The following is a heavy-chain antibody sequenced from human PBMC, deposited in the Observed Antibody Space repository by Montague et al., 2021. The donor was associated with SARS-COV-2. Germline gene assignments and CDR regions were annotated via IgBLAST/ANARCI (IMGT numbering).Heavy chain of an antibody. CDR3: TKEQDDYVYYVDWVDP. Sequence: TYYSASLTGRFTISSDNSKNTLYLQMNSLRAEDTAVYYCTKEQDDYVYYVDWVDPCGQGNLVTVSS. D-gene: IGHD4-17*01. CDR2: T. J-gene: IGHJ5*02. V-gene: IGHV3-23*01.